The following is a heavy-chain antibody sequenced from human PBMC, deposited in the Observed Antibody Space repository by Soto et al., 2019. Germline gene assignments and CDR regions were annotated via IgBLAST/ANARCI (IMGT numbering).Heavy chain of an antibody. Sequence: SLRLSCAASGFTFSSYAMSWVRQAPGKGLEWVSAISGSGGSTYYADSVKGRFTISRDNSKNTLYLQMKSLRAEDTAVYYCAKAYCGSPNCYRSPAYWGQGTLVTVSS. CDR2: ISGSGGST. J-gene: IGHJ4*02. V-gene: IGHV3-23*01. D-gene: IGHD2-2*02. CDR1: GFTFSSYA. CDR3: AKAYCGSPNCYRSPAY.